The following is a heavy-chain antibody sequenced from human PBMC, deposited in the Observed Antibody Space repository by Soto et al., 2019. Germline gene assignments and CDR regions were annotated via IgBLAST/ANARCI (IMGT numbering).Heavy chain of an antibody. D-gene: IGHD2-15*01. J-gene: IGHJ4*01. CDR1: GFTLTNAW. Sequence: PGGSLRLSCAASGFTLTNAWMSWVRQAPGKGLEWVGRIKSNTDGGTTDYAAPVKGRFTISRDDSENTLYLQMNSLKTEDTAVYFCSTGTQYCTGGSCYWVXFDYWGHGTLVTVSS. V-gene: IGHV3-15*01. CDR3: STGTQYCTGGSCYWVXFDY. CDR2: IKSNTDGGTT.